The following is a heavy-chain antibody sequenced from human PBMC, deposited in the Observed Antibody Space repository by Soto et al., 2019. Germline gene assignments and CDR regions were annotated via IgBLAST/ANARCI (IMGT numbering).Heavy chain of an antibody. V-gene: IGHV1-69*02. J-gene: IGHJ4*02. CDR2: VNPILSLS. Sequence: QVQLVQSGAEVKRPGSSGKVSCKASGDTFSFYSINWVRQAPGLGLEWMGRVNPILSLSNYAQRFQGRVTMTADKSTSTAYMVISSLRSEDTAIYYWATSYGSGSRAFDYWGQGAQVIVSS. CDR1: GDTFSFYS. CDR3: ATSYGSGSRAFDY. D-gene: IGHD3-10*01.